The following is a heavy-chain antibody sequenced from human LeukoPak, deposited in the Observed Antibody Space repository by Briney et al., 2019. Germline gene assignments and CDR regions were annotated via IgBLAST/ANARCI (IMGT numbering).Heavy chain of an antibody. V-gene: IGHV3-43*01. CDR3: AKEHITGSPNLDA. D-gene: IGHD1-1*01. CDR1: GFTFDRYT. Sequence: GSLRLSCAASGFTFDRYTIHWVRQAPGKGLDWVSLIRRDGTYTQYADSVKGRFTISRDNNKNSLYLQMNSLRTEDTALYYCAKEHITGSPNLDAWGQGTLVTVSS. J-gene: IGHJ5*02. CDR2: IRRDGTYT.